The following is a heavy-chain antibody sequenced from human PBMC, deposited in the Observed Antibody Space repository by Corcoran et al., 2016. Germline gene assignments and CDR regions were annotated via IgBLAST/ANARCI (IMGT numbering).Heavy chain of an antibody. V-gene: IGHV4-39*01. D-gene: IGHD1-1*01. CDR1: GGSISSSSYY. CDR3: ARRARYEYYFDY. Sequence: QLQLQESGPGLVKPSETLSLTCTVSGGSISSSSYYWGWIRQPPGKGLECIGSIYYSGSTYYNPSLKSRVTISVDTSKNQFSLKLSSVTAADTAVYYCARRARYEYYFDYWGQGTLVTVSS. CDR2: IYYSGST. J-gene: IGHJ4*02.